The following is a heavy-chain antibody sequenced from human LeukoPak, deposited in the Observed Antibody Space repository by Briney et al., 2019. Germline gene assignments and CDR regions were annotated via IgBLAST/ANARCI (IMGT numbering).Heavy chain of an antibody. D-gene: IGHD4-17*01. J-gene: IGHJ6*03. CDR1: GYTFTSYD. V-gene: IGHV1-8*01. CDR3: ARGNGRARLRGNNYYYYMDV. Sequence: ASVKVSCKASGYTFTSYDINWVRQATGQGLEWKGWMNPNSGNTGYAQKFQGRVTMTRNTSISTAYMELSSLRSEDTAVYYCARGNGRARLRGNNYYYYMDVWGKGTTVTVSS. CDR2: MNPNSGNT.